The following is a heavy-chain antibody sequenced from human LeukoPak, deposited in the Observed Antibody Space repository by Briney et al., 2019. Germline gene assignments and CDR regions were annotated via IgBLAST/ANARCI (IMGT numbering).Heavy chain of an antibody. CDR1: GFTFSSYW. D-gene: IGHD1-26*01. V-gene: IGHV3-7*01. CDR3: ARGGDSGSYWGNDAFDI. Sequence: GGSLRLSCAASGFTFSSYWMSWVRQAPGKGLEGVANIKQDGSEKYYVDSVKGRFTISRDNAKNSLYLQMNSLRAEDTAVYYCARGGDSGSYWGNDAFDIWGQGTMVTVSS. J-gene: IGHJ3*02. CDR2: IKQDGSEK.